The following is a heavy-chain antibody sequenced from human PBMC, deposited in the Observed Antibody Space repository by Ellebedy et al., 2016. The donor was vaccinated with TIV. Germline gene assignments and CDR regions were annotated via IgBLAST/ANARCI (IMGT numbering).Heavy chain of an antibody. V-gene: IGHV3-74*01. CDR3: ARAKGGGGALDI. CDR2: INSDGSST. Sequence: PGGSLRLSCAASGFTLSSSLMHWVRHAPGKGLVWVSRINSDGSSTTYADSVKGRFTISRDNAKNTLYVQMNGLRVDDTAAYYCARAKGGGGALDIWGQGTMVTVSS. D-gene: IGHD2-15*01. J-gene: IGHJ3*02. CDR1: GFTLSSSL.